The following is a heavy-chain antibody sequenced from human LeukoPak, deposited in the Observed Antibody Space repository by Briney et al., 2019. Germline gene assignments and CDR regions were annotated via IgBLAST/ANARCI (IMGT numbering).Heavy chain of an antibody. CDR3: AKVGPSLVRGLIRGGARYYYNYMDV. D-gene: IGHD3-10*01. CDR1: GFIFSTYG. CDR2: ISGNGGST. J-gene: IGHJ6*03. V-gene: IGHV3-23*01. Sequence: GGSLRLSCAASGFIFSTYGMSWVRQAPGKGLEWVSAISGNGGSTYYADSVKGRFAISRDTSKNTLYLQMNSLRAEDTAVYYCAKVGPSLVRGLIRGGARYYYNYMDVWGKGTTVTISS.